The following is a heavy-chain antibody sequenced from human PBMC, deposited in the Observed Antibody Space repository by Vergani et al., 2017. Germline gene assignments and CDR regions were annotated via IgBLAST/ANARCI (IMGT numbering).Heavy chain of an antibody. CDR1: GFTFSSYG. Sequence: QVQLVESGGGVVQPGRSLRLSCAASGFTFSSYGMHWVRQAPGKGLEWVAVISYDGSNKYYADSVKGRFTISRDNSKNTLYLQMNSLRAEDTAVYYCARSGVSGYLDYWGQGTLVTVSS. D-gene: IGHD3-3*01. CDR2: ISYDGSNK. CDR3: ARSGVSGYLDY. J-gene: IGHJ4*02. V-gene: IGHV3-30*03.